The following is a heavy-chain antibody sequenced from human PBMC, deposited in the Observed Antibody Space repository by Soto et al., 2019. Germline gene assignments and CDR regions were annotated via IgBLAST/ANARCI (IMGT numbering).Heavy chain of an antibody. D-gene: IGHD2-2*01. CDR1: GGSISSYY. CDR3: ARDLRPPYCSSTSCYDWFDP. V-gene: IGHV4-59*01. J-gene: IGHJ5*02. CDR2: IYYSGST. Sequence: PSETLSPTCTVSGGSISSYYWSWIRQPPGKGLEWIGYIYYSGSTNYNLSLKSRVTISVDTSKNQFSLKLSSVTAADTAVYYCARDLRPPYCSSTSCYDWFDPWGQGTLVTVSS.